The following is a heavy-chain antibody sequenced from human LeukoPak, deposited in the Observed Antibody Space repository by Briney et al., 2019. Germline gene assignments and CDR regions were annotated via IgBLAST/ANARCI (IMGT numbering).Heavy chain of an antibody. V-gene: IGHV3-74*03. CDR1: GLTFSSYW. CDR2: INSDGSSI. CDR3: AREGRVSGYDFDC. D-gene: IGHD5-12*01. J-gene: IGHJ4*02. Sequence: GGSLRLSCAASGLTFSSYWMHWVRQAPGKGLVWVSRINSDGSSITYADSVKGRFTISRDNAKNTLYLQMNSLRVEDTAAYYCAREGRVSGYDFDCWGQGTLVTVSS.